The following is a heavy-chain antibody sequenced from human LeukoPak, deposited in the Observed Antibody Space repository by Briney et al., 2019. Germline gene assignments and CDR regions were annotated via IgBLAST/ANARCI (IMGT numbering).Heavy chain of an antibody. V-gene: IGHV3-74*01. Sequence: QPGGSLRLSCAASGFTFSSYWMHWVRQAPGKGLVCVSRIDSDGSSTSYADSVKGRFTISRDNAKNTLYLQMNSLRAEDTAVYYCARGVRYNWLDPWGQGTLVTVSP. CDR1: GFTFSSYW. D-gene: IGHD3-3*01. J-gene: IGHJ5*02. CDR3: ARGVRYNWLDP. CDR2: IDSDGSST.